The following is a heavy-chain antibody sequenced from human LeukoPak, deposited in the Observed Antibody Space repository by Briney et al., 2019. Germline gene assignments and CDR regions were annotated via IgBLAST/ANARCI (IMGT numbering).Heavy chain of an antibody. CDR3: ARVGVLTYYCYYGMDV. CDR1: GFTFSSYW. Sequence: PGGSLRLSCAASGFTFSSYWMSWVRQAPGKGLEWVANIKQDGSEKYYVGSVKGRFTISRDNAKNSLYLQMNSLRAEDTAVYYCARVGVLTYYCYYGMDVWGQGTTVTVSS. CDR2: IKQDGSEK. J-gene: IGHJ6*02. D-gene: IGHD2-8*01. V-gene: IGHV3-7*01.